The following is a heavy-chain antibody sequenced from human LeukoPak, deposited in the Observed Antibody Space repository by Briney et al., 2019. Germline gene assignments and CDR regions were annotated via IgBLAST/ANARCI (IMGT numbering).Heavy chain of an antibody. CDR1: GGSISSSSYY. D-gene: IGHD3-3*01. CDR3: ARDRSKHRYYDFWSGYPTPYYFDY. CDR2: IYYSGST. Sequence: RTSETLSLTCTVSGGSISSSSYYWGWIRQPPGKGLEWIGSIYYSGSTYYNPSLKSRVTISADTSKNQFSLKLSSVTAADTAVYYCARDRSKHRYYDFWSGYPTPYYFDYWGQGTLVTVSS. J-gene: IGHJ4*02. V-gene: IGHV4-39*02.